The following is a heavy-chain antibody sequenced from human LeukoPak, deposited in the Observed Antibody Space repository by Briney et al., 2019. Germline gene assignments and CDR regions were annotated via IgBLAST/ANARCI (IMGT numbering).Heavy chain of an antibody. Sequence: SVKVSCKASGGTFSNYASSWVRQAPGQGLEWMGGIIPIFGTANYAQKFQGRVTITTDESTSTAYVELSSLRSEDTAVYYCARGGYSSSWSRSHYYYYYMDVWGKGTTVTVSS. J-gene: IGHJ6*03. V-gene: IGHV1-69*05. CDR3: ARGGYSSSWSRSHYYYYYMDV. CDR2: IIPIFGTA. CDR1: GGTFSNYA. D-gene: IGHD6-13*01.